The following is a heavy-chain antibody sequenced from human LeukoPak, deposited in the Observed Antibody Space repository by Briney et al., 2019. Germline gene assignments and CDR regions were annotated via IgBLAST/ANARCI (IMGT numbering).Heavy chain of an antibody. CDR1: GGSISSYY. D-gene: IGHD6-13*01. CDR3: AREGVTQPIDY. V-gene: IGHV4-59*01. Sequence: PSETLSLTCTVSGGSISSYYWSWIRQPPGKGLEWIGYIYYSGSTNYNPSLKSRVTISVDTSKNQFSLKLSSVTAADTAVYYCAREGVTQPIDYWGQGTLVTVSS. J-gene: IGHJ4*02. CDR2: IYYSGST.